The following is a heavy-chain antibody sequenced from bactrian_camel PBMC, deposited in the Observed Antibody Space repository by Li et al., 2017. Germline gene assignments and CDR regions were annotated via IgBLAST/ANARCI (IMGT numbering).Heavy chain of an antibody. V-gene: IGHV3S40*01. CDR1: GFTFTSTY. J-gene: IGHJ4*01. CDR2: INSGGGST. CDR3: TTGTTAYGHSWFSSSY. D-gene: IGHD6*01. Sequence: VQLVESGGGLVQPGGSLRLSCAASGFTFTSTYMSWVRQAPGKGLEWVSAINSGGGSTYYADSVKGRFTISRDNAKNTVFRQMNNLESEDTALYYCTTGTTAYGHSWFSSSYWGQGTQVTVS.